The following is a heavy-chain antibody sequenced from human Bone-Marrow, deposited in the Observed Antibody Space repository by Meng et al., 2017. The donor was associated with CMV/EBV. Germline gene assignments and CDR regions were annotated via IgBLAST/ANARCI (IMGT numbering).Heavy chain of an antibody. CDR3: VRDRCSAASCYLVHVGTWFDP. V-gene: IGHV4-39*07. CDR2: VFSSGST. Sequence: GSLRLSCTVSGGSISSSNYYWGWIRQPPGKGLEWIASVFSSGSTYYEPSLNSRVTISVDTSRNQFSLKLRSVTAADTAVYYCVRDRCSAASCYLVHVGTWFDPWGQGTRVTGSS. J-gene: IGHJ5*02. CDR1: GGSISSSNYY. D-gene: IGHD2-2*01.